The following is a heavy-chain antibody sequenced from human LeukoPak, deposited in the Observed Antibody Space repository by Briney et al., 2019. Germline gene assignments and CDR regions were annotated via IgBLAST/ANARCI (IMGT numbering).Heavy chain of an antibody. V-gene: IGHV1-69*04. J-gene: IGHJ2*01. Sequence: GASVKVSCKASGGTFSSYAISWVRQAPGQGLEWMGRIIPILGIANYAQKFQGRVTITADKSTSTAYMELSSLRSEDTAVYYCAASRGDPTQYWYFDLWGRGTLVTVSS. CDR3: AASRGDPTQYWYFDL. CDR2: IIPILGIA. CDR1: GGTFSSYA. D-gene: IGHD2-21*02.